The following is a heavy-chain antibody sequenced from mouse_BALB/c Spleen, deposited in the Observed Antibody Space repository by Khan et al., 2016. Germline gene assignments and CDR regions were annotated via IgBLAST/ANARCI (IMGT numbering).Heavy chain of an antibody. CDR3: ARWDWYFDV. CDR1: GFNIKDTY. V-gene: IGHV14-3*02. CDR2: IDPANGNT. Sequence: VQLKESGAELVKPGASVKLSCTASGFNIKDTYMHWVKQRPEQGLEWIGRIDPANGNTKYDPKFQGKATITADTSSNTAHLQLSSLTSEDTAVYYCARWDWYFDVWGAGTTVTVSS. J-gene: IGHJ1*01.